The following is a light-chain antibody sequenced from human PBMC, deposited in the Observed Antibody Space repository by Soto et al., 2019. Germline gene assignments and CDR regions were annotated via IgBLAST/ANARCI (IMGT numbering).Light chain of an antibody. J-gene: IGKJ4*01. CDR2: KAS. CDR1: QSLSSR. Sequence: EIRMTQSASNLSAFVGDRVNIXCRASQSLSSRLVWFQQTPGKAHKLLIYKASSLETGGPSRFSGSGSGTAFTPTISSLQPEDVAAYYGQKYNSAPLTFGGGTKVDIK. CDR3: QKYNSAPLT. V-gene: IGKV1-5*03.